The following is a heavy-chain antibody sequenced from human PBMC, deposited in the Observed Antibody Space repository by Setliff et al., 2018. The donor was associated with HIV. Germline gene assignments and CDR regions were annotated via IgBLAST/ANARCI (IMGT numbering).Heavy chain of an antibody. CDR3: ARRARNWLRPFDH. V-gene: IGHV4-34*01. Sequence: SETLSLTCAVYGESFSDDYWSWIRQPPGWGLEWIGEINHSGTTNYNPSLMGRLNISVDTSKRQFSLDLNSVTAADTAIYYCARRARNWLRPFDHWGQGTLVTVSS. CDR2: INHSGTT. D-gene: IGHD5-12*01. J-gene: IGHJ4*02. CDR1: GESFSDDY.